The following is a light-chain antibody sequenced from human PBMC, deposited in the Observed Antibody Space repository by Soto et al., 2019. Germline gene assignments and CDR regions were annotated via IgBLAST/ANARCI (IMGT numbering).Light chain of an antibody. CDR1: QSVSSN. CDR3: QQYDNWPPWT. V-gene: IGKV3-15*01. CDR2: GAS. J-gene: IGKJ1*01. Sequence: EIVMTQSPATLSVSPGDGATLSCRASQSVSSNLARYRQKPGQPPRPLIYGASTRATGIPARFSGSGSGTEFTLTISSLQSEDFAVYYCQQYDNWPPWTFGQGTKVDIK.